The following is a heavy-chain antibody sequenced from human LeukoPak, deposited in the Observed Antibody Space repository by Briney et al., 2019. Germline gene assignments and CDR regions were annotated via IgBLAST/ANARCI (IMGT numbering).Heavy chain of an antibody. CDR2: INVYNGKT. CDR1: GYTFTNYG. Sequence: ASVKVSCKASGYTFTNYGISWARQAPGQGLEWMAWINVYNGKTYYAQNFQGRLTMTTDTSTSTAYMELRNLRSDDSAVYYCARDQGYYYDSTGYVFDSWGQGTLVTVSS. V-gene: IGHV1-18*01. D-gene: IGHD3-22*01. CDR3: ARDQGYYYDSTGYVFDS. J-gene: IGHJ4*02.